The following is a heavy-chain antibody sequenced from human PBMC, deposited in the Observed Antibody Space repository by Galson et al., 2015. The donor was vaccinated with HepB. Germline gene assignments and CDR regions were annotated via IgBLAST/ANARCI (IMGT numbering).Heavy chain of an antibody. J-gene: IGHJ4*02. V-gene: IGHV4-59*01. CDR3: ARESYGDYFDY. D-gene: IGHD4-17*01. CDR1: GGSISSYY. Sequence: ETLSLTCTVSGGSISSYYWSWIRQPPGKGLEWIGYIYYSGSTNYNPSLKSRVTISVDTSKNQFSLKLSSVTAADTAVYYCARESYGDYFDYWGQGTLVTVSS. CDR2: IYYSGST.